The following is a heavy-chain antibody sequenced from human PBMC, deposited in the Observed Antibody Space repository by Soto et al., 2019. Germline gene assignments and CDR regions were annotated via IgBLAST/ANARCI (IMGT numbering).Heavy chain of an antibody. J-gene: IGHJ4*02. V-gene: IGHV3-11*06. CDR1: GFTFSDYY. Sequence: LRLSCAASGFTFSDYYMSWIRQAPGKGLEWVSYISSSSSYTNYADSVKGRFTISRDNAKNSLYLQMNSLRAEDTAVYYCASSGYYYPFDYWGQGTLVTVSS. D-gene: IGHD3-22*01. CDR3: ASSGYYYPFDY. CDR2: ISSSSSYT.